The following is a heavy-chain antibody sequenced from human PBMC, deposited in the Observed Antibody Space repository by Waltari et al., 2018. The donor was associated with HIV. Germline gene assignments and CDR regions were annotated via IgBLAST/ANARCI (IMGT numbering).Heavy chain of an antibody. CDR2: IGTYNGNA. V-gene: IGHV1-18*01. Sequence: QVQLVQSGAQVRKPGASVRVSCKASGYPFTTTGTTWVRQAPGQGLEWLGWIGTYNGNADFAPKTQVRIHLTIDTSTSTAYMELTSLRSDDTAVYYCARSHCAVTSCGSIDYWGQGTLVTVSS. CDR3: ARSHCAVTSCGSIDY. D-gene: IGHD4-17*01. J-gene: IGHJ4*02. CDR1: GYPFTTTG.